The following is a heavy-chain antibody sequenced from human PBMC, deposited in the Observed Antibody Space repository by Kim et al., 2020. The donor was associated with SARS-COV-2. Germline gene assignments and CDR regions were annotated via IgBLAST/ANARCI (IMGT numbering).Heavy chain of an antibody. D-gene: IGHD3-3*01. CDR2: INTNTGNP. CDR1: GYTFTSYA. J-gene: IGHJ4*02. V-gene: IGHV7-4-1*02. CDR3: ARADVTTIFGVVIIPVYDFDY. Sequence: ASVKVSCKASGYTFTSYAMNWVRQAPGQGLEWMGWINTNTGNPTYAPGFTGRFVFSLDTSVSTAYLQISSLKPEDTAVYFCARADVTTIFGVVIIPVYDFDYWGQGTLVTVSS.